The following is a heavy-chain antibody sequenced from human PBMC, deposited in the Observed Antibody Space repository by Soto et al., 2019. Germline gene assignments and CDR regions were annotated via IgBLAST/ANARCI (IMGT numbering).Heavy chain of an antibody. CDR1: GGYITSYY. V-gene: IGHV4-59*08. D-gene: IGHD5-12*01. J-gene: IGHJ4*02. CDR3: ARRYSGYGDY. Sequence: PSETLSLTCTVSGGYITSYYWSWIRQPPGKGLEWIGYIYFSGSANYNPSLKSRVTISVDTSKNQFSLKLSSVTAADTDVYYCARRYSGYGDYWGQGTLVTVSS. CDR2: IYFSGSA.